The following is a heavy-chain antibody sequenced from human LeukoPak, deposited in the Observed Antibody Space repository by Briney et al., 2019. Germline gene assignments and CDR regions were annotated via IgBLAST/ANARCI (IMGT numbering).Heavy chain of an antibody. CDR1: GFTFSDSA. CDR2: ISSKSNSYAA. J-gene: IGHJ4*02. Sequence: GGSLKLSCAASGFTFSDSAIRWVRQASGKGLEWVGRISSKSNSYAANYAASVNGRFTISRDGSKNTAYLQMNSLKTEDTAVYYCTTTIYGSGKAGYWGQGTLVTVSS. D-gene: IGHD3-10*01. V-gene: IGHV3-73*01. CDR3: TTTIYGSGKAGY.